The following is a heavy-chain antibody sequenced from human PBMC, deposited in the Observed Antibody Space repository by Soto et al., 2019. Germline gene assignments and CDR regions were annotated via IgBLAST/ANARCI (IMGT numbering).Heavy chain of an antibody. CDR2: INTGNGDT. V-gene: IGHV1-3*04. J-gene: IGHJ4*02. CDR1: GYSFTTYF. CDR3: ARDAVPYCGGDCYSGSGY. Sequence: ASVKVSCKTSGYSFTTYFMHWVRQAPGQRLEWMGWINTGNGDTKYSQQFQGRVTIARDTSASTTYMELSSLRSEDTAVYYCARDAVPYCGGDCYSGSGYWGQGTLVTVSS. D-gene: IGHD2-21*02.